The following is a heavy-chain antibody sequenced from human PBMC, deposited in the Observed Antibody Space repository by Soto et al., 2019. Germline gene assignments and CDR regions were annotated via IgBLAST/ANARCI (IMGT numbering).Heavy chain of an antibody. V-gene: IGHV1-18*01. CDR1: GYSFTTYG. CDR2: ISDYNGNT. Sequence: QAQLVQSGAEVKKPGASVKVSCKASGYSFTTYGISWVRQAPGQGLEWMGWISDYNGNTNYEKKFQGRVTMTPDTSSRRPYIERKGLRSDAPAAYLCAREGYYSLSERLTPPRYYGMDVWGQGTTVTVS. J-gene: IGHJ6*02. CDR3: AREGYYSLSERLTPPRYYGMDV. D-gene: IGHD3-10*01.